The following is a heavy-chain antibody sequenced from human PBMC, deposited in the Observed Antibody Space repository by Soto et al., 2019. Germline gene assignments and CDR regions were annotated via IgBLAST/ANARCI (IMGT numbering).Heavy chain of an antibody. J-gene: IGHJ5*02. D-gene: IGHD2-21*02. Sequence: QLQLQESGPGLVKPSETLSLTCTVSGGSISSSSYYWGWIRQPPGKGLEWIGSIYYSGSTYYNPSLKSRVTISVDTSKNQFSLKLSSVTAADTAVYYCARHRAVVTNPNWFDPWGQGTLVTVSS. CDR3: ARHRAVVTNPNWFDP. CDR2: IYYSGST. V-gene: IGHV4-39*01. CDR1: GGSISSSSYY.